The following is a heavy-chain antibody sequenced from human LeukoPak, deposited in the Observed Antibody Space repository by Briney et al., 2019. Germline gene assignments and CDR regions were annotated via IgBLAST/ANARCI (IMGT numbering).Heavy chain of an antibody. Sequence: ALVEVSCKASGYTFTSYGISWVRQAPGQGLEWMGWISAYNGNTNYAQKLQGRVTMTTDTSTSTAYMELRSLRSDDTAVYYCARDSDILTGYDYWGQGTLVTVSS. D-gene: IGHD3-9*01. J-gene: IGHJ4*02. V-gene: IGHV1-18*04. CDR3: ARDSDILTGYDY. CDR2: ISAYNGNT. CDR1: GYTFTSYG.